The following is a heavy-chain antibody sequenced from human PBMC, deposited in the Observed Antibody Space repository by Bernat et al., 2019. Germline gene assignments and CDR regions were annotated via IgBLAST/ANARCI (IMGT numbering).Heavy chain of an antibody. D-gene: IGHD2-15*01. CDR1: GGSISSYY. CDR2: IYYSGST. Sequence: QVQLQESGPGLVKPSETLSLTCTVSGGSISSYYWSWIRQPPGKGLEWIGYIYYSGSTNYNPSLKSRVTISVDTSKNQFSLKLSSVTAADTAVYYWARFVVVVAATHFDYWGQGTLVTVSS. J-gene: IGHJ4*02. V-gene: IGHV4-59*08. CDR3: ARFVVVVAATHFDY.